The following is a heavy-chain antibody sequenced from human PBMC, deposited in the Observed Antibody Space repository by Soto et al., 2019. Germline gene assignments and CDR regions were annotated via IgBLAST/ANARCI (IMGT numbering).Heavy chain of an antibody. D-gene: IGHD2-21*02. Sequence: EVQVVESGGGLVQPGRSLRLSCAASGFSFDDYAMHWVRHAPGKALAWVSGISWNRGTIGYADSVKGRFTISRDNAKNDMYLQTNSLRAEDTALYYCAKRTGGTANGMGVWGKGTTVTVSS. J-gene: IGHJ6*04. CDR2: ISWNRGTI. CDR3: AKRTGGTANGMGV. V-gene: IGHV3-9*01. CDR1: GFSFDDYA.